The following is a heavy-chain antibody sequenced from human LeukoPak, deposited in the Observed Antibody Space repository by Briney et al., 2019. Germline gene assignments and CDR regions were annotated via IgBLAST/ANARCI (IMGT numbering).Heavy chain of an antibody. CDR3: AKHYYDSRDYRVFDY. D-gene: IGHD3-22*01. CDR1: EFTFSSYA. CDR2: VSGSGDVT. J-gene: IGHJ4*02. Sequence: GGSLRLSCAASEFTFSSYAMSWVRQAPGKGLEWVSVVSGSGDVTHYADSVKGRFAISRDNSKNTLYLQMNSLRAEDTAVYYCAKHYYDSRDYRVFDYWGQRTLVTVSS. V-gene: IGHV3-23*01.